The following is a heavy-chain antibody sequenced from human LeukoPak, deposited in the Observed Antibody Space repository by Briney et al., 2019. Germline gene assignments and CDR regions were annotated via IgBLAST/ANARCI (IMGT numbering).Heavy chain of an antibody. V-gene: IGHV4-31*03. Sequence: SETLSLTCTVSGGSINNGGYYWSWIRQHPGKDLEWIGYIYYSGSSYYNPSLRSRVTISVDTSKNHFSLKLSSVTAADTAVYYCARNRDGYNSSDYWGQGTLVTVSS. D-gene: IGHD5-24*01. CDR2: IYYSGSS. CDR1: GGSINNGGYY. CDR3: ARNRDGYNSSDY. J-gene: IGHJ4*02.